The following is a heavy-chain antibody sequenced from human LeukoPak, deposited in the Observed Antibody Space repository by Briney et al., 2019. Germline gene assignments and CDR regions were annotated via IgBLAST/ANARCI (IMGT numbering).Heavy chain of an antibody. D-gene: IGHD6-13*01. CDR1: GGSISSSSYY. V-gene: IGHV4-39*07. CDR3: ARAPRQSSWYDS. Sequence: PSETLSLTCTVSGGSISSSSYYWGWIRQLPGKGLEWIGTMYHSGSTYYTPSLQSRVTISIDTSTNEVSLRLTSVTATDTAVYFCARAPRQSSWYDSWGQGTLVTVSS. J-gene: IGHJ5*01. CDR2: MYHSGST.